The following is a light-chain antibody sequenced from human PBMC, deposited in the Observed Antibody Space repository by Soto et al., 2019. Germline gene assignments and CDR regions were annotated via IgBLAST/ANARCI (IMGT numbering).Light chain of an antibody. CDR1: SSDVGGYNY. CDR3: CSCAGSYTWV. Sequence: QSALTQPRSVSGSPGQSVTISCTGTSSDVGGYNYVSWYQQHPGIAPKLMIYDVSKRPSGVPDRFSGSKSGNTASLTISGLQAEDEADYYCCSCAGSYTWVFGGVTKLTVL. J-gene: IGLJ3*02. CDR2: DVS. V-gene: IGLV2-11*01.